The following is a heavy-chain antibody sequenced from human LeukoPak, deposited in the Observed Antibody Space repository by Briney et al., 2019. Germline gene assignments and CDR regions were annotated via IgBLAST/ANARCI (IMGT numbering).Heavy chain of an antibody. CDR3: ARDQGYGDYGGWYYGMDV. Sequence: SETLSLTCTVSGGSISSSSYYWGWIRQPPGKGLEWIGSIYYSGSTYYNPSLKSRVTISVDTSKNQFSLKLSSVTAAETAVYYCARDQGYGDYGGWYYGMDVWGQGTTVTVSS. CDR1: GGSISSSSYY. CDR2: IYYSGST. J-gene: IGHJ6*02. V-gene: IGHV4-39*07. D-gene: IGHD4-17*01.